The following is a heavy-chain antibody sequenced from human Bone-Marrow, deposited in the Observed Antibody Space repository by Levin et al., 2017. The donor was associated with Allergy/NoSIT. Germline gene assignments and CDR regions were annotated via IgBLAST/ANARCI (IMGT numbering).Heavy chain of an antibody. CDR1: GFTFSSYW. CDR3: ARAQGYIDY. Sequence: GESLKISCAASGFTFSSYWMHWVRQAPGEGLVWVSRINSDGSGTYYADSVKGRFTISRDNAKKTLYLQMNSLRAEDTAVYYCARAQGYIDYWGQGTLVTVSS. CDR2: INSDGSGT. J-gene: IGHJ4*02. V-gene: IGHV3-74*01.